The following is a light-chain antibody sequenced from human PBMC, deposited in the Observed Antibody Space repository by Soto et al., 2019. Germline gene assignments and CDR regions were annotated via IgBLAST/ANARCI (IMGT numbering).Light chain of an antibody. J-gene: IGKJ4*01. CDR3: QQRSVWPST. Sequence: EIVLTQSPATLSLSPGERAALSCRASQSVSSSLGWYQQKPGQAPRLLIYDVSKRAPGLPARLTGSGSGRVFTLSISSQEPEHFALYFCQQRSVWPSTFGGGAKVEI. CDR2: DVS. V-gene: IGKV3-11*02. CDR1: QSVSSS.